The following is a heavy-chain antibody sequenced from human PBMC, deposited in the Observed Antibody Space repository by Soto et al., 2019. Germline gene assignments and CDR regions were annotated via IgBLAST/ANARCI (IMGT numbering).Heavy chain of an antibody. J-gene: IGHJ6*03. CDR2: INPSGGST. Sequence: GASVKVSCKASGYTFTSYYMHWVRQAPGQGLEWMGIINPSGGSTSYAQKFQGRVTMTRDTSTSTVYMELSSLRSEDTAVYYCARGNIVGSTSPYYYYYYMDVWGKGTTVTVSS. D-gene: IGHD2-2*01. CDR1: GYTFTSYY. V-gene: IGHV1-46*03. CDR3: ARGNIVGSTSPYYYYYYMDV.